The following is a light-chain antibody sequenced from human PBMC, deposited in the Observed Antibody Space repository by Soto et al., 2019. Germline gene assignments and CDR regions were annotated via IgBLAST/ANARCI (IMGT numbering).Light chain of an antibody. J-gene: IGKJ4*01. CDR2: AAS. V-gene: IGKV1-9*01. CDR1: QGISRY. CDR3: QQLNTYPVT. Sequence: IQLTQSPSSLSASVGDSVTITCRASQGISRYLSWYQQKPGRAPKLLISAASTLQSGVPARFSGSGSGTGFTLSITSLQPGDFATYYCQQLNTYPVTFGGGTKVDIK.